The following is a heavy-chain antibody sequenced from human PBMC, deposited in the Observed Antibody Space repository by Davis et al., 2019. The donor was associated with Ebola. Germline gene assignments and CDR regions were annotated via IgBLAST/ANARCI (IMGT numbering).Heavy chain of an antibody. V-gene: IGHV1-58*01. Sequence: SVKVSCKASGFTFTTSAVQWVRQARGQRLEWIGWIVVGSGDTNYAQKFQGRVTMTRDTSISTAYMDLSRLTFDDTAVYYCAKLEPNMAALDYWGQGTLVTVSS. CDR1: GFTFTTSA. J-gene: IGHJ4*02. CDR3: AKLEPNMAALDY. CDR2: IVVGSGDT. D-gene: IGHD1-1*01.